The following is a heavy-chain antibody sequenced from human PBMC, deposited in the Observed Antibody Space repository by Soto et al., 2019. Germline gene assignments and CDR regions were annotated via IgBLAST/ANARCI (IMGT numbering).Heavy chain of an antibody. D-gene: IGHD5-18*01. V-gene: IGHV1-69*06. Sequence: VSVSCRASGGTFISYASSWVRQAHAQGPELMGGIIPIFGTANYAQKFQGRVTITADKSTSTAYMELSSLRSEDTAVYYCGLRRVSVDTAMVIVYYYYGMDVLGQGTTVTVSS. J-gene: IGHJ6*02. CDR3: GLRRVSVDTAMVIVYYYYGMDV. CDR2: IIPIFGTA. CDR1: GGTFISYA.